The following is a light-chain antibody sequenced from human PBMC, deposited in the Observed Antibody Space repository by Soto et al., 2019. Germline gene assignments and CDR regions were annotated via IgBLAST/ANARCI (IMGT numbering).Light chain of an antibody. J-gene: IGLJ2*01. CDR2: EGG. Sequence: QSALTQPASVSGSPGQSITISCTGTSSDVGTYNLVSWYQQHPGKAPKLMIYEGGKRPSGVSNRFSGSKSGNTASLTISGRQAEDEADYYCCSYAGSSTVIFGGGTKLTVL. CDR1: SSDVGTYNL. CDR3: CSYAGSSTVI. V-gene: IGLV2-23*01.